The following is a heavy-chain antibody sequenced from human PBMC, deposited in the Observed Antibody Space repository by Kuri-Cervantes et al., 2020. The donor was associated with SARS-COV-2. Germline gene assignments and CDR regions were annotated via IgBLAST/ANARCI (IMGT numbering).Heavy chain of an antibody. CDR3: ARGSTGLGALDF. CDR2: MNPNSGNT. J-gene: IGHJ4*02. V-gene: IGHV1-8*03. CDR1: GYTFTSYD. Sequence: ASVKVSCKASGYTFTSYDINWVRQATGQGLEWMGWMNPNSGNTGYAQKFQGRVTIIADESTSTAYMELSSLRSEDTAVYYCARGSTGLGALDFWGQGTLVTVSS.